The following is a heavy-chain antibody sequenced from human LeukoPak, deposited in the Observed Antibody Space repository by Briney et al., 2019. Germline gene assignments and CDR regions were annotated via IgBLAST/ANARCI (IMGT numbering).Heavy chain of an antibody. Sequence: GGSLRLSCAASGFTFSSYDTHWVRQATGKGLEWVSAIGTAGDPYYPGSVKGRFTISRENAKNSLYLQMNSLRAGDTAVYYCARGGYCSGGSCYDYYYYGMDVWGKGTTVTVSS. CDR1: GFTFSSYD. V-gene: IGHV3-13*05. D-gene: IGHD2-15*01. CDR2: IGTAGDP. CDR3: ARGGYCSGGSCYDYYYYGMDV. J-gene: IGHJ6*04.